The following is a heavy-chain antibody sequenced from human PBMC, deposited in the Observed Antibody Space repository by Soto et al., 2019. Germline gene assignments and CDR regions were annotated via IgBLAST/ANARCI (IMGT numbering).Heavy chain of an antibody. V-gene: IGHV5-51*01. Sequence: PGESLKISCKGSGYSFTSYWIGWVRQMPGKGLEWMGIIYPGDSDTRYSPSFQGQVTISADKSISTAYLQWSSLKASDTAMYYCARQGGFWSGYSSEDGYNWFDPWGQGTLVTVSS. CDR1: GYSFTSYW. J-gene: IGHJ5*02. D-gene: IGHD3-3*01. CDR3: ARQGGFWSGYSSEDGYNWFDP. CDR2: IYPGDSDT.